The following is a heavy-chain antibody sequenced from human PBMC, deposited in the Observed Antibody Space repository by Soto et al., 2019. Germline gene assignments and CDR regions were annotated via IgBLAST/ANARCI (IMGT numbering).Heavy chain of an antibody. J-gene: IGHJ4*02. D-gene: IGHD2-2*01. Sequence: EVQLLESGGGLVQPGGSLRLSCAASGFTFSSYAMSWVRQAPGKGLEWVSAISGSGGSTYYADSVKGRFTISRDNSKNTLDLQMNSLRAEGTAVYYCAKTLNPLWRTISLDYFDYWGQGTLVTVSS. V-gene: IGHV3-23*01. CDR2: ISGSGGST. CDR1: GFTFSSYA. CDR3: AKTLNPLWRTISLDYFDY.